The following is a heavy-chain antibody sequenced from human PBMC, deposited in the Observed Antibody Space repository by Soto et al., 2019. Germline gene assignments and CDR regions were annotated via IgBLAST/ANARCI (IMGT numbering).Heavy chain of an antibody. D-gene: IGHD6-6*01. Sequence: ASVKVSCKAAGYTFTSYVISWVLQAPGQGLEWMGWISAYNGNTNYAQKLQGRVTMTTDTSTSTAYMELRSLRSDDTAVYYCATDPIMDSRSTRPFDSWGNGTMV. CDR3: ATDPIMDSRSTRPFDS. CDR1: GYTFTSYV. V-gene: IGHV1-18*01. J-gene: IGHJ3*02. CDR2: ISAYNGNT.